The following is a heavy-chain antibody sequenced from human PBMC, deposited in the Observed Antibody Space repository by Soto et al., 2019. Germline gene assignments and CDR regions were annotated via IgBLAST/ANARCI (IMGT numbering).Heavy chain of an antibody. J-gene: IGHJ5*01. V-gene: IGHV3-23*01. D-gene: IGHD2-15*01. CDR3: AKETSAHCCGGTCHLSRLAS. CDR1: GFTFSLYA. Sequence: GGSLRLSCAASGFTFSLYAMSWVRQAPGKGLEWVSSISGSGGNTYYPGSVKGRFTVTRDNSKNTLYLQMNSLRAEDTAVYYCAKETSAHCCGGTCHLSRLASWALGTLVTVSS. CDR2: ISGSGGNT.